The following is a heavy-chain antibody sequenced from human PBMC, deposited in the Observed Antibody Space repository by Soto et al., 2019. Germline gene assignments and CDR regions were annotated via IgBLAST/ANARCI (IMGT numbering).Heavy chain of an antibody. CDR2: IYYSGST. J-gene: IGHJ4*02. Sequence: SETLSLTCTVSGGSISSYYWSWIRQPPGKGLEWIGYIYYSGSTNYNPSLKSRVTISVDTSKNQFSLKLSSVTAADTAVYYCARSLPLRFLEWLPVDYWGQGTLVTVSS. D-gene: IGHD3-3*01. CDR3: ARSLPLRFLEWLPVDY. CDR1: GGSISSYY. V-gene: IGHV4-59*01.